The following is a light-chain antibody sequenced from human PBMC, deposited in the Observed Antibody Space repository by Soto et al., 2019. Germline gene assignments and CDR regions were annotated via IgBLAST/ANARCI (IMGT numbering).Light chain of an antibody. J-gene: IGKJ3*01. CDR2: GAS. CDR3: QQYGSSPPFT. Sequence: EIVLTQSPGTLSLSPGERATVSCRASQSVGSSYLAWYQQKPGQAPRLLIYGASSRATGIPDRFSGSGSGTAFTLTISRLEPEDFAVYYCQQYGSSPPFTFGPGTKVDIK. V-gene: IGKV3-20*01. CDR1: QSVGSSY.